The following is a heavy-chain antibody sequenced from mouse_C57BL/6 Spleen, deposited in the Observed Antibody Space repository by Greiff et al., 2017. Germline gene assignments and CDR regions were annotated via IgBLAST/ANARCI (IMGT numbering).Heavy chain of an antibody. CDR2: ISSGGSYT. D-gene: IGHD1-1*01. CDR3: ARHKDYYGSSFYYFDY. V-gene: IGHV5-6*01. J-gene: IGHJ2*01. Sequence: EVQGVESGGDLVKPGGSLKLSCAASGFTFSSYGMSWVRQTPDKRLEWVATISSGGSYTYYPDSVKGRFTISRDNAKNTLYLQMSSLKSEDTAMYYCARHKDYYGSSFYYFDYWGQGTTLTVSS. CDR1: GFTFSSYG.